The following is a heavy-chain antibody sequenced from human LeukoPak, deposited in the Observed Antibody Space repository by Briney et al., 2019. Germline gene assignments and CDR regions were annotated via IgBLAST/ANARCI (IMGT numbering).Heavy chain of an antibody. D-gene: IGHD3-3*01. CDR1: GFTVSSNY. J-gene: IGHJ6*03. CDR2: IYSGGST. CDR3: ARGSRITIFGVVHYYMDV. Sequence: GGSLRLSCAASGFTVSSNYMSWVRQAPGKGLEWVSVIYSGGSTYYADSVKGRFTISRDNSKNTLYLQMNSLRAEDTAVYYCARGSRITIFGVVHYYMDVWAKGPRSPSP. V-gene: IGHV3-66*02.